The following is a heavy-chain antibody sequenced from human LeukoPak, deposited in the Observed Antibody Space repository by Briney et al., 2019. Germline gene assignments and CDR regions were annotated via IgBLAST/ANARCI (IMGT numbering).Heavy chain of an antibody. Sequence: SQTLSLTCTVSVRSISSSSYYSGCIRQPPGKGLEWFVIIYYSTTTYYNPSLKTRLTISVDTSNHQISLKWRSVTGVDTAVYYCARDIVVGNYYYYYMDVWGKGTTVTISS. CDR1: VRSISSSSYY. CDR2: IYYSTTT. V-gene: IGHV4-39*02. D-gene: IGHD2-21*01. J-gene: IGHJ6*03. CDR3: ARDIVVGNYYYYYMDV.